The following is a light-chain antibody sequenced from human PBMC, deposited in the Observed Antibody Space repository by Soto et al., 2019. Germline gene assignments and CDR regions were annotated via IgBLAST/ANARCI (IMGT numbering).Light chain of an antibody. CDR3: QSHDNSLSGFYV. CDR1: SSNIGTYS. V-gene: IGLV1-44*01. CDR2: SDN. J-gene: IGLJ1*01. Sequence: QSVLTQLPSASGTPGQRVTISCSGSSSNIGTYSVSWYQHFPGTAPRLLIYSDNQRPSGVPDRFSGSRSGTSASLAITGLQAEDEADYYCQSHDNSLSGFYVFGTGTTVTVL.